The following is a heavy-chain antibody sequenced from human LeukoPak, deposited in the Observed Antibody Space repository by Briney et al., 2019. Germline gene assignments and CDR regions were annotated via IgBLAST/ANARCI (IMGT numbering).Heavy chain of an antibody. J-gene: IGHJ6*02. Sequence: GRSLRLSCAASGFTFSSFGMHWVRQAPGKGLEWVAVIWYDGSNKYYADSVKGRFTISRDNSKNTLYLQMNSLRAEDTAVYYCARGLLWFGELLSVSGMDVWGQGTTVTVSS. CDR3: ARGLLWFGELLSVSGMDV. V-gene: IGHV3-33*01. CDR2: IWYDGSNK. D-gene: IGHD3-10*01. CDR1: GFTFSSFG.